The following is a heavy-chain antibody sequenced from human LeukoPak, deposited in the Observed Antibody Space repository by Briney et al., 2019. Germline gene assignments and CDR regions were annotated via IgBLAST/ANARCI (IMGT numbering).Heavy chain of an antibody. CDR3: ARAMVSTVTPSYNWFDP. CDR1: GGSINSYY. J-gene: IGHJ5*02. V-gene: IGHV4-59*08. CDR2: IYYSGST. D-gene: IGHD4-23*01. Sequence: PSETLSLTCTVSGGSINSYYWSWIRQPPGKGLEWFGYIYYSGSTNYNPSLKSRVTISVDTSKNQFSLKLSSVTAADTAVYYCARAMVSTVTPSYNWFDPWGQGTLVTVSS.